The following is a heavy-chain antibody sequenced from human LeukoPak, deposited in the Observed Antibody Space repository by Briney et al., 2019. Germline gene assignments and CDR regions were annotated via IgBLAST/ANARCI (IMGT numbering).Heavy chain of an antibody. D-gene: IGHD2-21*02. CDR2: ISSSSSYI. CDR3: ARVASSGGDCYFGY. V-gene: IGHV3-21*01. CDR1: GFTFSSYS. Sequence: GGSLSLSCAASGFTFSSYSMNWVRQAPGKGLEWVSSISSSSSYIYYADSVKGRFTISRDNAKNSLYLQMNSLRAEDTAVYYCARVASSGGDCYFGYWGQGTLVTVSS. J-gene: IGHJ4*02.